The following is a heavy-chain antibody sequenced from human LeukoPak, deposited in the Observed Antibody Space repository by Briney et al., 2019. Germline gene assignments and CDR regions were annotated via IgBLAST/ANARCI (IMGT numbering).Heavy chain of an antibody. CDR3: AKDARVVARNWFDP. CDR1: GFTFSSYG. CDR2: IRYDGSNK. D-gene: IGHD2-15*01. V-gene: IGHV3-30*02. J-gene: IGHJ5*02. Sequence: PGGSLRLSCAASGFTFSSYGMHWVRQAPGKGLEWVAFIRYDGSNKYYADSVKGRFTISRDNSKNTLYLLMNSQRAEDTAVYYCAKDARVVARNWFDPWGQGTLVTVSS.